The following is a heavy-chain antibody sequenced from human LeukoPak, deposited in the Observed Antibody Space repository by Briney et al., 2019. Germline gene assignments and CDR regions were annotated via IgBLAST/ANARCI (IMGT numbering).Heavy chain of an antibody. CDR3: ARTKRGIAARLRGINYYFDY. J-gene: IGHJ4*02. CDR1: GGSISSYY. CDR2: IYYSGST. D-gene: IGHD6-6*01. Sequence: SETLSLTCTVSGGSISSYYWSWIRQPPAKGREWIGYIYYSGSTNYNPSLKSRVTISVDTSKNQFSLKLSSVTAADTAVYYCARTKRGIAARLRGINYYFDYWGQGTLVTVSS. V-gene: IGHV4-59*01.